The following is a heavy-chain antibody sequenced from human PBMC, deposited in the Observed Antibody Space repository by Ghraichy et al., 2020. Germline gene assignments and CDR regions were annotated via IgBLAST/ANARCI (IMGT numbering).Heavy chain of an antibody. J-gene: IGHJ4*02. CDR2: IYYSGSS. Sequence: ESLNISCTISGDSISSSRYYWGCIRQPPGRGLDWLWTIYYSGSSYYSPSLKSRVTISVDTSKNQFSLKVSSVTAADTAVYYCARGAFWIGFDYWGQGTLVTVSS. D-gene: IGHD2/OR15-2a*01. CDR1: GDSISSSRYY. V-gene: IGHV4-39*01. CDR3: ARGAFWIGFDY.